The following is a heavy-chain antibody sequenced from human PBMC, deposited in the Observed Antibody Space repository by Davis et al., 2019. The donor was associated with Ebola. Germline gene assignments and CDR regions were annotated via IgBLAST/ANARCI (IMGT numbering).Heavy chain of an antibody. CDR2: IIPIFGTA. V-gene: IGHV1-69*06. Sequence: AASVKVSCKASGGTFSSYAISWVRQAPGQGLEWMGGIIPIFGTANYAQKFQGRVTITADKSTSTAYMDLSSLRSEDTAVYYCASTRPSYYDSSGYHGYYFDYWGQGTLVTVSS. D-gene: IGHD3-22*01. J-gene: IGHJ4*02. CDR3: ASTRPSYYDSSGYHGYYFDY. CDR1: GGTFSSYA.